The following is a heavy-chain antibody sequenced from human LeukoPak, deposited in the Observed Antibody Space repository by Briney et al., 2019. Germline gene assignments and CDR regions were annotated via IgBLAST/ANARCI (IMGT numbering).Heavy chain of an antibody. V-gene: IGHV3-23*01. D-gene: IGHD3-10*01. J-gene: IGHJ4*02. Sequence: GGSLRLSCAASGLTFSSYPMTWVRQAPGKGLEWVSAISGGGGSTHYADSVKGRFTISRDNSKNTLYLQMNSLRAEDAAVYFCAKGAYFSGSYGFAFDYWGQGTLVTVSS. CDR1: GLTFSSYP. CDR2: ISGGGGST. CDR3: AKGAYFSGSYGFAFDY.